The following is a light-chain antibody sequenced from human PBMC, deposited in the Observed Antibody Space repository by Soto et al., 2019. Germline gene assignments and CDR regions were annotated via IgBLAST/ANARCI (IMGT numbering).Light chain of an antibody. Sequence: EIVLTQSPATLSLSPGERATLSCRASQSVSSYLAWYQQKPGQAPRLLIYDASNRATGIPARFSGSGSGTEFTLTISSREPEDFAVYYCQQRSNWPPTFGPGTKVDIK. CDR3: QQRSNWPPT. V-gene: IGKV3-11*01. CDR1: QSVSSY. J-gene: IGKJ3*01. CDR2: DAS.